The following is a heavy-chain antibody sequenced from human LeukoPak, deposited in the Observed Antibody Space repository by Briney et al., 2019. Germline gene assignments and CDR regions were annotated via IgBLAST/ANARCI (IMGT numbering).Heavy chain of an antibody. CDR1: GFTFSSYE. V-gene: IGHV3-48*03. Sequence: PGGSLRLSCAASGFTFSSYEMNWVRQAPGKGLEWVSYISSSGSTIYYADSVKGRFTISRDNAKNSLYLQMNSMRAGDTAVYYCAREFCSGANWYPMGAFDMWGQGTMVTVSS. CDR2: ISSSGSTI. D-gene: IGHD2-15*01. J-gene: IGHJ3*02. CDR3: AREFCSGANWYPMGAFDM.